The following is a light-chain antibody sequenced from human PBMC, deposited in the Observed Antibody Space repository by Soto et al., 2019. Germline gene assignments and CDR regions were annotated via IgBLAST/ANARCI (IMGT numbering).Light chain of an antibody. J-gene: IGKJ5*01. Sequence: DRVLTQSPATLSASPGGTCTLSCRASQSVNHNVAWYHQKPGQPPRLLIYGARSRADGVPARFSGSGTGTDFALTISSLQSEDFGVYYCHQYNNWPPSTFGRGTRLEMK. V-gene: IGKV3-15*01. CDR3: HQYNNWPPST. CDR2: GAR. CDR1: QSVNHN.